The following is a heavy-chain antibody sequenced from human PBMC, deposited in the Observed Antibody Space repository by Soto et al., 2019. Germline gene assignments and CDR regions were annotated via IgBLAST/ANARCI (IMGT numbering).Heavy chain of an antibody. V-gene: IGHV1-69*02. D-gene: IGHD2-2*01. CDR1: GGTFSSYS. Sequence: QVQLVQSGAEVKKPGSSVKVSCEASGGTFSSYSFSWVRQAPGQGLEWMGRVIPILGMANYAQKFQGSVTMTADKSTSTVYMELSSLRSEDTAVYYCARGGAVVVPGAVDRHNWFDPWGQGTLVTVSS. J-gene: IGHJ5*02. CDR3: ARGGAVVVPGAVDRHNWFDP. CDR2: VIPILGMA.